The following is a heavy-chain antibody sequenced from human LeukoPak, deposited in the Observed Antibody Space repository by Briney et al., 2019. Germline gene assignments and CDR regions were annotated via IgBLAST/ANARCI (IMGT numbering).Heavy chain of an antibody. CDR2: ISSTGRTK. J-gene: IGHJ6*04. V-gene: IGHV3-48*03. CDR1: GFIFSNYE. Sequence: PGGSLRLSCAASGFIFSNYEMNWVRQAPGKGLDWVSYISSTGRTKYYADSLKGRLTVSRDNAKNSLYLQLNNLRAEDTAVYYCARAPGVIALGEYSAMDVWGKGTTVTVSS. CDR3: ARAPGVIALGEYSAMDV. D-gene: IGHD1-26*01.